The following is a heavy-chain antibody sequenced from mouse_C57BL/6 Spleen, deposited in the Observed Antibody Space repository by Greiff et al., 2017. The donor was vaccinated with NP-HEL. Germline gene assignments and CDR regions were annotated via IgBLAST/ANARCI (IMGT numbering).Heavy chain of an antibody. CDR2: ISYDGSN. Sequence: EVKLMESGPGLVKPSQSLSLTCSVTGYSITSGYYWNWIRQFPGNKLEWMGYISYDGSNNYNPSLKNRISITRDTSKNQFFLKLNSVTTEDTATYYCAGGSSPWFAYWGQGTLVTVSA. CDR1: GYSITSGYY. CDR3: AGGSSPWFAY. D-gene: IGHD1-1*01. V-gene: IGHV3-6*01. J-gene: IGHJ3*01.